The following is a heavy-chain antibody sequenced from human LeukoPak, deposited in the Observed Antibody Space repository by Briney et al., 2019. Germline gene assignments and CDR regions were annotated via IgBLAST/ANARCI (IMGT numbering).Heavy chain of an antibody. CDR3: ARHGITMVRGVPIRYFDY. D-gene: IGHD3-10*01. Sequence: SETLSLTCTVSGGSISSYYWSWIRQPPGKGLEWIGYIYYSGSTNCNPSLKSRVTISVDTSKNQFSLKLSSVTAADTAVYYCARHGITMVRGVPIRYFDYWGQGTLVTVSS. V-gene: IGHV4-59*08. CDR1: GGSISSYY. J-gene: IGHJ4*02. CDR2: IYYSGST.